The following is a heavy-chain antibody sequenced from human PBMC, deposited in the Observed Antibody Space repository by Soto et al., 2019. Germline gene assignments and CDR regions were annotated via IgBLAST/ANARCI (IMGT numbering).Heavy chain of an antibody. Sequence: PGGSLRLSCAASGFTFSTYPMSWVRLTPGKGLEWVSAISGSGSNTFYADSVRGRFTISRDNSKNTVFLQMNNLRAEDTAVYFCARDRATFDYWGQGTRVTVSS. D-gene: IGHD1-26*01. CDR2: ISGSGSNT. J-gene: IGHJ4*02. CDR1: GFTFSTYP. V-gene: IGHV3-23*01. CDR3: ARDRATFDY.